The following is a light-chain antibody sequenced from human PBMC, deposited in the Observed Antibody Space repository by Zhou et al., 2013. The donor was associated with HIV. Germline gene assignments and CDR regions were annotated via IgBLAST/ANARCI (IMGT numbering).Light chain of an antibody. CDR2: AAS. J-gene: IGKJ1*01. Sequence: DIQMTQSPSSLSASVGDRVTITCQASQDISNYLNWYQQKPGKAPNLLIYAASTLQSGVPSRFSGSGSVTDFTLTISSLQPEDFATYYCQQSYINPLTFGQGTKVEI. CDR3: QQSYINPLT. V-gene: IGKV1-39*01. CDR1: QDISNY.